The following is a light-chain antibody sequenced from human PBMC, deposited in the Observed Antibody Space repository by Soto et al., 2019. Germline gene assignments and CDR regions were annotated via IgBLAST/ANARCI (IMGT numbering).Light chain of an antibody. CDR1: SSDVGGYSY. J-gene: IGLJ2*01. Sequence: QSALTQPASVSGSPGQSITISCTGTSSDVGGYSYVSWYQVHPGKAPNLMIFDVTHRPSGVSYRFSGSKSGNTASLTISGLQAEDEADYYCSSYTSSSSRVVFGGGTKLTVL. CDR3: SSYTSSSSRVV. CDR2: DVT. V-gene: IGLV2-14*03.